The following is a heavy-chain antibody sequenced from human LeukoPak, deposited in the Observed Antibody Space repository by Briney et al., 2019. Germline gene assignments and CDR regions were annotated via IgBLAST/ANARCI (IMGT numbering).Heavy chain of an antibody. V-gene: IGHV4-61*02. D-gene: IGHD3-3*01. CDR2: IYISGST. Sequence: PSQTLSLTCTVSGGSISSGSYYWSWIRQPAGKGLEWIGRIYISGSTNYNPSLKSRVTISVDTSKNQFSLKLSSVTAADTAVYYCARRGERITIFGVASSSQDAFDIWGQGTMVTVSS. J-gene: IGHJ3*02. CDR3: ARRGERITIFGVASSSQDAFDI. CDR1: GGSISSGSYY.